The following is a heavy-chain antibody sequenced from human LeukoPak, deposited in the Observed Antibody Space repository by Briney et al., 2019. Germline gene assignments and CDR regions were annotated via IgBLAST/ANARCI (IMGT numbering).Heavy chain of an antibody. V-gene: IGHV1-2*02. CDR2: ISPHSTFT. Sequence: GASVKVSCKSSGFTFTDHYIHWVRQGPGQGVGWMVYISPHSTFTSSPQQFQGRATITRDTSMTTAYMQLTRLTSADTAVYYCVREGEGPLSKDFDYWGQGTLVTVSS. CDR1: GFTFTDHY. D-gene: IGHD2/OR15-2a*01. CDR3: VREGEGPLSKDFDY. J-gene: IGHJ4*02.